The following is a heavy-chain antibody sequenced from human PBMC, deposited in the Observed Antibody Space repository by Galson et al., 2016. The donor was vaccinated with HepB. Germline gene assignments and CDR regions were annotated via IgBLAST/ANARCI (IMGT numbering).Heavy chain of an antibody. CDR3: ARDLQYSRVHYYFDY. CDR2: TYFRSKWYS. J-gene: IGHJ4*02. D-gene: IGHD6-19*01. Sequence: CAISGDIVSSNSAAWNWIRQSPSRGLQWLGRTYFRSKWYSDYAGSVESRITINPDTSKNQFSLQLNSVTPEDTAVYFCARDLQYSRVHYYFDYWGQGTLVTVSS. V-gene: IGHV6-1*01. CDR1: GDIVSSNSAA.